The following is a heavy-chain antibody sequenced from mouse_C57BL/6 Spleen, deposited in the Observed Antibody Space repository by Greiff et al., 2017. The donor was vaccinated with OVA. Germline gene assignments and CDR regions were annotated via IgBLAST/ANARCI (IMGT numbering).Heavy chain of an antibody. CDR1: GYSITCGYY. CDR2: ISYDGSN. J-gene: IGHJ2*01. CDR3: ASTDY. Sequence: EVQLQESGPGLVKPSQSLSLTCSVTGYSITCGYYWNWIRQFPGNKLEWMGYISYDGSNNYNPSLKNRISITRDTSKNQFFLKLNSVTTEDTATYYCASTDYWGQGTTLTVSS. V-gene: IGHV3-6*01.